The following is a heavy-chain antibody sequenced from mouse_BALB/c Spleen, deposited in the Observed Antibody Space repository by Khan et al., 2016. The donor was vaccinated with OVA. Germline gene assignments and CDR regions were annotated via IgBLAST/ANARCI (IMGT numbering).Heavy chain of an antibody. D-gene: IGHD2-3*01. V-gene: IGHV1S135*01. CDR1: GYAFTTYN. Sequence: VQLKQSGPELVRPGASVKVSCKASGYAFTTYNIYWVKQSHGKSLEWIGYIDPYNGGTNYNQNFKDKATLTVANSSSPPSLHLHSLTSEDSAVYFCARSSDGYYPLADWGQGTLVTVSA. J-gene: IGHJ3*01. CDR3: ARSSDGYYPLAD. CDR2: IDPYNGGT.